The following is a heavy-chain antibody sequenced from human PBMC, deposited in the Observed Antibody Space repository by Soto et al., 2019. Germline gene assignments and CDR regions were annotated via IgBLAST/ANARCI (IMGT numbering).Heavy chain of an antibody. CDR3: ATWGAATTNFDF. CDR2: FDPEDGET. D-gene: IGHD6-25*01. J-gene: IGHJ4*02. V-gene: IGHV1-24*01. Sequence: ASVKVSCKVSGYTLTELSMHWVRQAPGKGLEWMGGFDPEDGETIYAQKFQGRVAMTEDTSTDTAYMELSSLRSEDTAVYYCATWGAATTNFDFWGQGTLVTVSS. CDR1: GYTLTELS.